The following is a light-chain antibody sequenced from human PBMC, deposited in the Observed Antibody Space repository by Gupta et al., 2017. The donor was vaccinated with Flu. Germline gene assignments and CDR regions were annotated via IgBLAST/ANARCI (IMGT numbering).Light chain of an antibody. CDR2: EVK. Sequence: GTSSDVGYYDYVSWYQQRPANAPRLMIYEVKKRPSEVPDRCSRSESGNTASLTVSGLQAEDESYYYCSALAGSSVLFGGGTHLTVL. V-gene: IGLV2-8*01. CDR1: SSDVGYYDY. CDR3: SALAGSSVL. J-gene: IGLJ2*01.